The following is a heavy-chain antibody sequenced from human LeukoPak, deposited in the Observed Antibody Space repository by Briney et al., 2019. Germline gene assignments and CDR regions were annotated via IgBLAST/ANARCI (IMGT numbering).Heavy chain of an antibody. D-gene: IGHD1-26*01. V-gene: IGHV5-51*01. Sequence: GESLKISCKGSGYSFTNYWIGWVRQMPGKGLEWMAIIYPGDFDTRYSPSLQGQVTISADKSISTAYLQWSSLKASDTAMYYCARHRSVGASNPDPFNIWGQGTMVTVSS. CDR3: ARHRSVGASNPDPFNI. CDR1: GYSFTNYW. CDR2: IYPGDFDT. J-gene: IGHJ3*02.